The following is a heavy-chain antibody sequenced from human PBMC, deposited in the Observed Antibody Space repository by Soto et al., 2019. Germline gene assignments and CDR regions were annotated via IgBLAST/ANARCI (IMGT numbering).Heavy chain of an antibody. CDR1: GFTFSDYY. CDR3: ARETEYYDFWSGSYGVDV. Sequence: QVQLVESGGGLVKPGGSLRLSCAASGFTFSDYYMSWIRQAPGKGLEWVSYISSSSSYTNYADSVKGRFTISRDNAKNSLYLQMNSLRAEDTDVYYCARETEYYDFWSGSYGVDVWGQGTTVTVSS. D-gene: IGHD3-3*01. J-gene: IGHJ6*02. V-gene: IGHV3-11*06. CDR2: ISSSSSYT.